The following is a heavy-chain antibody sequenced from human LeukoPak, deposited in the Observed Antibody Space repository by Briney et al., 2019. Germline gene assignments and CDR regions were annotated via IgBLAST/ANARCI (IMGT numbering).Heavy chain of an antibody. CDR1: GFTFSSYA. D-gene: IGHD6-6*01. V-gene: IGHV3-30-3*01. J-gene: IGHJ4*02. Sequence: GRSLRLSCAASGFTFSSYAMHWVRQAPGKGLEWVAVISYDGSNKYYADSVKGRFTISRDNSKNTLYLQMNSLRAEDTAAYYCAILEYSSSSGDYWGQGTLVTVSS. CDR2: ISYDGSNK. CDR3: AILEYSSSSGDY.